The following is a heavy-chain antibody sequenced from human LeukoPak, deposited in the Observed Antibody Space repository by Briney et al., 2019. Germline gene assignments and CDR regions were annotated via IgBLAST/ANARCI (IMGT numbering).Heavy chain of an antibody. V-gene: IGHV3-74*01. CDR3: ATARNFRFEY. D-gene: IGHD1-7*01. CDR1: GLTFRTTW. CDR2: MNGEGTTI. Sequence: GGSLRLSCATSGLTFRTTWMHWVRQARGKGLMWVSRMNGEGTTIDYADSVKGRFTVSRDYAKNTLFLQMNNLRTEDTALYFCATARNFRFEYWGQGSLVIVSA. J-gene: IGHJ4*02.